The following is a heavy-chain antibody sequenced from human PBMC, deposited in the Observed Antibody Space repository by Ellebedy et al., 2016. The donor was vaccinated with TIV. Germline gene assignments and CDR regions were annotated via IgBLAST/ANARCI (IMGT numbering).Heavy chain of an antibody. V-gene: IGHV5-51*01. J-gene: IGHJ3*02. CDR1: GYSFTSYW. Sequence: GGSLRLSXKGSGYSFTSYWIGWVRQMPGKGLEWMGIIYPGDSDTRYSPSFQGQVTISADKSISTAYLQWSSLKASDTAMYYCARHHPSSSWYKEGAFDIWGQGTMVTVSS. D-gene: IGHD6-13*01. CDR2: IYPGDSDT. CDR3: ARHHPSSSWYKEGAFDI.